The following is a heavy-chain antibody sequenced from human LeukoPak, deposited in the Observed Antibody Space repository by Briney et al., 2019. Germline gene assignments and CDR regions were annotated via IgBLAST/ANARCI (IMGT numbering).Heavy chain of an antibody. D-gene: IGHD6-19*01. V-gene: IGHV4-39*01. CDR2: IYYSGNT. CDR3: ARKHSSGWPDGVLDV. Sequence: SETLSLTCTVSGGSISSRDHYWGWIRQSPGKGLEWIGSIYYSGNTYYNPSLRSRVTMSVDTSKNQFSLRLSSVTAADTAVYYCARKHSSGWPDGVLDVWGQGTTVTVSS. CDR1: GGSISSRDHY. J-gene: IGHJ6*02.